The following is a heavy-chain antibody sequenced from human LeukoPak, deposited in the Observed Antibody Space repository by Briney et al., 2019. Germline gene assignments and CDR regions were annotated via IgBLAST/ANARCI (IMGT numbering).Heavy chain of an antibody. CDR1: GGTFSSYA. V-gene: IGHV1-69*05. J-gene: IGHJ6*03. D-gene: IGHD3-9*01. CDR2: IIPIFGTA. CDR3: ARNYDILTGYHRGYYMDV. Sequence: SVKVSCKASGGTFSSYAISWVRQAPGQGLEWMGRIIPIFGTANYAQKFKGRVTITTDESKSTAYMELSSLRSEDTAVYYCARNYDILTGYHRGYYMDVWGKGTTVTVSS.